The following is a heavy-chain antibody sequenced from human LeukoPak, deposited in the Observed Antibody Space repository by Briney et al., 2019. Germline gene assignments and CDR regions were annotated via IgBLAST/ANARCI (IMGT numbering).Heavy chain of an antibody. CDR2: INHSGST. D-gene: IGHD6-19*01. CDR1: GGSFSGYY. J-gene: IGHJ4*02. CDR3: LSGSVFDY. Sequence: PSETLSLTCAVYGGSFSGYYWSWTRQPPGKGLEWIGEINHSGSTNYNPSLKSRVTISVDTSKNQFSLKLSSVTAADTAVYYCLSGSVFDYWGQGTLVTVSS. V-gene: IGHV4-34*01.